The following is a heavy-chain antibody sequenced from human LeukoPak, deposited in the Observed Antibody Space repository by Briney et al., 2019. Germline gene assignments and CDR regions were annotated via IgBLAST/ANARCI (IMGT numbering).Heavy chain of an antibody. D-gene: IGHD5-18*01. Sequence: ASVKVSCKASGYTFTSYGISWVRQAPGQGLEWMGWISAYNGNTNYAQKLQGRVTMTRDTSISTAYMELSRLRSDDTAVYYCAREAMAEDYWGQGTLVTVSS. V-gene: IGHV1-18*01. J-gene: IGHJ4*02. CDR1: GYTFTSYG. CDR2: ISAYNGNT. CDR3: AREAMAEDY.